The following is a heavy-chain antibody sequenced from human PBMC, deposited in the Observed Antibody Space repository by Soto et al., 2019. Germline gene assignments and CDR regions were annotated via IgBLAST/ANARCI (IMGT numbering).Heavy chain of an antibody. J-gene: IGHJ4*02. V-gene: IGHV1-69*01. Sequence: QVQLVQSGAEVKKPGSSVKVSCKASGGTFSSYAISWVRQAPGQGLEWMGGIIPIFGTANYAQKFQGRVTITADESTSTAYMELSSLRSEDTAVYYCASRKGGGGSGSYYKPELWGQGTLVTVSS. CDR2: IIPIFGTA. CDR3: ASRKGGGGSGSYYKPEL. D-gene: IGHD3-10*01. CDR1: GGTFSSYA.